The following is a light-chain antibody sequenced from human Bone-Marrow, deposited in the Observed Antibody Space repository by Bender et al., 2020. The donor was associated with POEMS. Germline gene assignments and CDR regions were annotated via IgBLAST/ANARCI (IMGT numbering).Light chain of an antibody. V-gene: IGLV2-8*01. CDR1: SSDVGGYPY. J-gene: IGLJ1*01. CDR2: EVS. Sequence: QSALTQPPSASGSPGQSVTISCTGTSSDVGGYPYVSWYQHHPGKAPKLLIFEVSQRPSGVPDRFSGSKSGNTASLTVSELQAVDEADYYCSSYAGGNTFLFGTGTRVTV. CDR3: SSYAGGNTFL.